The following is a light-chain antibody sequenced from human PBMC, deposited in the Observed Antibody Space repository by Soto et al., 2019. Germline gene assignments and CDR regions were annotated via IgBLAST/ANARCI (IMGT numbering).Light chain of an antibody. CDR2: DAS. Sequence: DIQMTQSPSTLSASVGDRVTITCRASQSIGTWLAWYQQNPGKAPKLLIYDASSLESGVPSRFSGSGSGADFTLTISSLQPDDFATYYCQQYYSYSPWTFGQGTKVEIK. J-gene: IGKJ1*01. CDR1: QSIGTW. CDR3: QQYYSYSPWT. V-gene: IGKV1-5*01.